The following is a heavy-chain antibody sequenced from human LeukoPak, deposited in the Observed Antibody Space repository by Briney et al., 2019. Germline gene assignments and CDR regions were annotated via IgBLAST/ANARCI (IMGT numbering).Heavy chain of an antibody. CDR1: GGSISRSSYY. CDR2: IYYSGST. J-gene: IGHJ4*02. Sequence: PSETLSLTCTVSGGSISRSSYYWGWIRQPPGKGLEWIASIYYSGSTYYNPSLKSRVTISVDTSKNQISLKLSSVTAADTAVYYCARHSGYALRGIVSWGQGTLVTVSS. V-gene: IGHV4-39*01. CDR3: ARHSGYALRGIVS. D-gene: IGHD5-12*01.